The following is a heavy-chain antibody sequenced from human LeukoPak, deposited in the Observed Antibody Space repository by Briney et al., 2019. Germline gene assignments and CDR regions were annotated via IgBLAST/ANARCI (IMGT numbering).Heavy chain of an antibody. CDR1: GGTFSSYG. J-gene: IGHJ6*02. V-gene: IGHV1-69*13. Sequence: SVRVSCKASGGTFSSYGISWVRQAPGQGLEWMGGIIPIFGTANYAQKFQGRVTITADESTSTAYMELSSLRSEDTAVYYCARAPYYDFWSGYSNDYYYYGMDVWGQGTTVTVSS. D-gene: IGHD3-3*01. CDR3: ARAPYYDFWSGYSNDYYYYGMDV. CDR2: IIPIFGTA.